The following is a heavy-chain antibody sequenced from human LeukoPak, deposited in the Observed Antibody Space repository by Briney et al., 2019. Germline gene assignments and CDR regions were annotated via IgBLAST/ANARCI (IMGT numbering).Heavy chain of an antibody. D-gene: IGHD3-22*01. V-gene: IGHV3-30-3*01. Sequence: GGSLRLSCAASGFTFSSYAMHWVRQAPGKGLEWVAVISYDGSNKYYADSVKGRFTISRDNSKNTLYLQMNSLRAEDTAVYYCARADSSHPTYYFDYWGQGTLVTVSS. CDR1: GFTFSSYA. CDR2: ISYDGSNK. CDR3: ARADSSHPTYYFDY. J-gene: IGHJ4*02.